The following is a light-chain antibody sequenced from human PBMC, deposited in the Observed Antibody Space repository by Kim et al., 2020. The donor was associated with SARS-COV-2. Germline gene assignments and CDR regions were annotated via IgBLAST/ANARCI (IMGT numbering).Light chain of an antibody. CDR2: RNN. CDR3: TTWDDSLSGRV. CDR1: SSNIGNNY. V-gene: IGLV1-47*01. J-gene: IGLJ3*02. Sequence: GQRVTISCSGSSSNIGNNYVYWYQQLSGTAPKLLIYRNNQRPSGIPDRFSGSKSGTSASLAISGLRSEDEAEYYCTTWDDSLSGRVFGGGTKLDVL.